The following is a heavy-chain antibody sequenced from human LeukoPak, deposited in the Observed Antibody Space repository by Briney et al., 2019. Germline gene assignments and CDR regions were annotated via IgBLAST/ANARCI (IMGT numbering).Heavy chain of an antibody. D-gene: IGHD1-26*01. V-gene: IGHV3-64*01. CDR2: ISANGGST. CDR1: GFTVRSDG. J-gene: IGHJ3*02. Sequence: GGALRLSCAASGFTVRSDGIHWVRQAPGKGLEYVSAISANGGSTYYANSVKGRFTISRDTYKNTLYLQMGSLRAEDMAVYYCAREGRNDAFDIWGQGTMVTVSS. CDR3: AREGRNDAFDI.